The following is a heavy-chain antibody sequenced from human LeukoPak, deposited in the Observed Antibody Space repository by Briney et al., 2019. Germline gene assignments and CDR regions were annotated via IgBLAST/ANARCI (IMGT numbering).Heavy chain of an antibody. CDR3: AREPQGYSYGGYFDY. J-gene: IGHJ4*02. D-gene: IGHD5-18*01. Sequence: SETLSLTCTVSGGSISSYYWSWIRQPAGKGLEWIGRIYTSGSTNYNPSLKSRVTMSVDTSKNQFSLKLSSVTDADTAVYYCAREPQGYSYGGYFDYWGQGTLVTVSS. CDR1: GGSISSYY. CDR2: IYTSGST. V-gene: IGHV4-4*07.